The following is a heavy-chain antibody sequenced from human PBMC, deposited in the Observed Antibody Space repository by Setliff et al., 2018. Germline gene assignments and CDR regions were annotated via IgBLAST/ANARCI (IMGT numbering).Heavy chain of an antibody. Sequence: SETLSLTCTVSGDSISSRRSYWGWFRQPAGKGLEWIGQIYTSWSTNYNPSLKSRVTISLDTSKNQFSLSLSSVTAADTAIYYCARHTRGNYFYMDVWGKGTTVTVSS. V-gene: IGHV4-61*09. CDR1: GDSISSRRSY. CDR3: ARHTRGNYFYMDV. CDR2: IYTSWST. J-gene: IGHJ6*03.